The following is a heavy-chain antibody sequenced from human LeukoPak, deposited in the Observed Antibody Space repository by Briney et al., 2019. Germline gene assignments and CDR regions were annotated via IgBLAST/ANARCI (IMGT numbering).Heavy chain of an antibody. CDR1: GYTFTSYD. V-gene: IGHV1-8*01. Sequence: SVTVSCKASGYTFTSYDINGVRQATGQGLDWMGWMNPNSGNTGYAHKFQGTVTMTRNTSISTAYMELSSLRSEDTAAYYCARGPMYYDSSGYHYYFDYWGQGTLVTVSS. J-gene: IGHJ4*02. D-gene: IGHD3-22*01. CDR3: ARGPMYYDSSGYHYYFDY. CDR2: MNPNSGNT.